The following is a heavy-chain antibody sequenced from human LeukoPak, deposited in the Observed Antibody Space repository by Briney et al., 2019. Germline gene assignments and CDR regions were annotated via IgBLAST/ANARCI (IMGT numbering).Heavy chain of an antibody. V-gene: IGHV3-23*01. CDR2: ISGSGGST. J-gene: IGHJ4*02. Sequence: GGSLRLSCAASGFTFSSYAMSWVRQAPGKGLEWVSAISGSGGSTYYADSVKGRFTISRDNSKNMLYLQMNSLRAEDTAVYYCAPNTGTGYYPADYWGQGTLVTVSS. D-gene: IGHD3/OR15-3a*01. CDR1: GFTFSSYA. CDR3: APNTGTGYYPADY.